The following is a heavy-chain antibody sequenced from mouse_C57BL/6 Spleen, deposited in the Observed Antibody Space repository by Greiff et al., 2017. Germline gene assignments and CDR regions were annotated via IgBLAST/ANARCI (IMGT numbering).Heavy chain of an antibody. CDR1: GYTFTSYW. CDR2: IDPSDSYT. J-gene: IGHJ4*01. D-gene: IGHD1-1*01. CDR3: ARPTVVATDYAMDY. V-gene: IGHV1-59*01. Sequence: VQLQQPGAELVRPGTSVKLSCKASGYTFTSYWMHWVKQRPGQGLEWIGVIDPSDSYTNYNQKFKGKATLTVDTSSSTAYMQLSSLTSEDSAVYYCARPTVVATDYAMDYWGQGTSVTVSS.